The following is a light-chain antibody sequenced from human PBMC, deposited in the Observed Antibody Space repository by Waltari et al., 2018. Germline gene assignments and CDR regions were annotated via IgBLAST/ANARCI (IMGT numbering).Light chain of an antibody. CDR2: GVS. CDR1: QSVSGN. Sequence: IVMTQSPATLSVSPGERVPLSCRASQSVSGNLAWYQQKPGQAPRLLMYGVSTRAAGVPTRFSGSGSGTEFTVTISSLQSEDFAVYYCQQYNDWPQTFGQGTKLETK. V-gene: IGKV3-15*01. J-gene: IGKJ2*01. CDR3: QQYNDWPQT.